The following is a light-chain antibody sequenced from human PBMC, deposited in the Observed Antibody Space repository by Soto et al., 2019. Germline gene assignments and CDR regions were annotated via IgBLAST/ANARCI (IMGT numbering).Light chain of an antibody. CDR2: DVS. J-gene: IGLJ2*01. CDR3: SSYTTSSTVV. Sequence: QSALTQPASVSGSPGQSITIACTGSSSDVGGYNYVSWYQQHHPGKAPKLMIYDVSNRPSGVSNRFSGSKSGNTASLTISXXQXXXXXDYYCSSYTTSSTVVFGGGTKLTVL. CDR1: SSDVGGYNY. V-gene: IGLV2-14*03.